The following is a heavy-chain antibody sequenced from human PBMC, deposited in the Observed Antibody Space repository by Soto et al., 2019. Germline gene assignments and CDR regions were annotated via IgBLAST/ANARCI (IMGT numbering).Heavy chain of an antibody. D-gene: IGHD3-10*01. CDR3: ARGQDGSGSYCMDV. V-gene: IGHV4-34*01. Sequence: SETLSLTCAVYGVSFSGYYWSWIRQPPGKGLEWIGEINHSGSTNYNPSLKSRVTISVDTSKNQFSLKLSSVTAADTAVYYCARGQDGSGSYCMDVWGQGTTVTVSS. CDR1: GVSFSGYY. CDR2: INHSGST. J-gene: IGHJ6*02.